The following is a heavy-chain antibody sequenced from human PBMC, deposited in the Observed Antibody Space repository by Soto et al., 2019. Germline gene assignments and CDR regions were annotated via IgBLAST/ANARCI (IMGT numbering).Heavy chain of an antibody. V-gene: IGHV3-23*01. D-gene: IGHD2-2*01. CDR1: GFTFSKYA. CDR3: AQRGTTTWNFDY. J-gene: IGHJ4*02. Sequence: GGSLRLSCAASGFTFSKYAMTRVRQAPGKGLEWVSTLSGSGGSSYYADSVKGRFTISRDNSKNTLYLQMNGLRAEDTAVYYCAQRGTTTWNFDYWGLGTLVTVSS. CDR2: LSGSGGSS.